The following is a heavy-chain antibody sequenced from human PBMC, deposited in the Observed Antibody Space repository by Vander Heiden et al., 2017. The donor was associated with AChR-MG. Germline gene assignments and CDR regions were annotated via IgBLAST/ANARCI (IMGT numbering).Heavy chain of an antibody. V-gene: IGHV3-30*18. CDR1: GFTFRTSV. CDR2: ISYDGSNK. D-gene: IGHD6-19*01. Sequence: QVQLVESGGGVVQPGRSLRLPCAASGFTFRTSVMHWVRQAPGKGLEWVAVISYDGSNKYYADSVMGRFTISRDNSKSTLYLQMNSLRGEDTAVYYCAKVVYSSGWYGIDYWGLGTLVTVSS. J-gene: IGHJ4*02. CDR3: AKVVYSSGWYGIDY.